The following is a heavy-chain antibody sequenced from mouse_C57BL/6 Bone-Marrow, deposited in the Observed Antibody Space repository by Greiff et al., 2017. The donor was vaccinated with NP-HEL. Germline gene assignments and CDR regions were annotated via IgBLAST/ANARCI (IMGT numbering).Heavy chain of an antibody. V-gene: IGHV5-4*03. D-gene: IGHD1-1*01. CDR1: GFTFSSYA. J-gene: IGHJ1*03. Sequence: EVKVVESGGGLVKPGGSLKLSCAASGFTFSSYAMSWVRQTPEKRLEWVATISDGGSYTYYPDNVKGRFTISRDNAKNNLYLQMSHMKSEDTAMYYCARSFITTDLGYFDVWGTGTTVTVSS. CDR3: ARSFITTDLGYFDV. CDR2: ISDGGSYT.